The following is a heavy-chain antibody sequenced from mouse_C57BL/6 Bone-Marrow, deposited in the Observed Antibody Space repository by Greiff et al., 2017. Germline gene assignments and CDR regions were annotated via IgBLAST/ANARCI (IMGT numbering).Heavy chain of an antibody. D-gene: IGHD2-5*01. J-gene: IGHJ2*01. CDR3: ARLRVRYSNYIDY. CDR2: IFPGDGGT. CDR1: GYAFSSYW. Sequence: QVQLQQSGAELVKPGASVKISCKASGYAFSSYWLNWVKQRPGQGLEWIGQIFPGDGGTNYNGKFKGKATLTADKSSSTAYMQLSSLTSEDSAVYFCARLRVRYSNYIDYWGQGTTLTVSS. V-gene: IGHV1-80*01.